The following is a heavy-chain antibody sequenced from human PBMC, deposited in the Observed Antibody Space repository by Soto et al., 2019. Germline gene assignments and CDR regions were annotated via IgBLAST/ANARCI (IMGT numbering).Heavy chain of an antibody. CDR1: GGSISSGGYY. V-gene: IGHV4-31*03. CDR2: IYYSGST. J-gene: IGHJ4*02. CDR3: ARGVIH. Sequence: QVQLQESGPGLVKPSQTLSLTCTVSGGSISSGGYYWSWIRQPPGKGLEWIGSIYYSGSTYYNPSPXSXXTLSVDTSKNQFSLKLSSVTAADTAVYYCARGVIHWGQGTLVTVSS. D-gene: IGHD2-21*01.